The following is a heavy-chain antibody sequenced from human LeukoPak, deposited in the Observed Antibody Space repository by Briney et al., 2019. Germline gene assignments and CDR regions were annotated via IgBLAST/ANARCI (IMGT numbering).Heavy chain of an antibody. CDR3: ARLSHDSSGYYYYYYYMDV. J-gene: IGHJ6*03. D-gene: IGHD3-22*01. V-gene: IGHV1-18*01. CDR1: GYTFTSYG. Sequence: ASVKVSCKASGYTFTSYGISWVRQAPGQGLEWMGWISAYNGNTNYAQKLQGRVTMTTDTSTSTAYMELRSRRSDDTAVYYCARLSHDSSGYYYYYYYMDVWGKGTTVTVSS. CDR2: ISAYNGNT.